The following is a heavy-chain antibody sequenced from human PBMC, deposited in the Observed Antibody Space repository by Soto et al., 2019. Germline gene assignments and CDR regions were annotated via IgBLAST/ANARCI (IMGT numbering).Heavy chain of an antibody. CDR3: ARRNFVLLAYDRHWDAFDI. CDR2: IQPGDSDT. Sequence: PGESLKISCKGSGYRFTSYWIGWVRQMPGKGLEWMGIIQPGDSDTRYSPSLQGQVTISADKSISTTYLQWSSLKASDTAVYYCARRNFVLLAYDRHWDAFDIWGQGTMVTVSS. J-gene: IGHJ3*02. V-gene: IGHV5-51*01. CDR1: GYRFTSYW. D-gene: IGHD2-8*01.